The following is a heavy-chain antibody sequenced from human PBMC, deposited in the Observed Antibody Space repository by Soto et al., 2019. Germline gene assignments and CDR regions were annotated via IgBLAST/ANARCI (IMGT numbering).Heavy chain of an antibody. V-gene: IGHV1-8*01. J-gene: IGHJ4*02. D-gene: IGHD6-19*01. CDR1: GYTFTSYD. CDR2: MNPNSGST. CDR3: ARGPYSSGWYVTDY. Sequence: GASVKVSCKASGYTFTSYDINWVRQATGQGLEWMGWMNPNSGSTGYAQKFQGRVTMTRNTSISTAYMELSSLRSEDTAVYYCARGPYSSGWYVTDYWGQGTLVTVSS.